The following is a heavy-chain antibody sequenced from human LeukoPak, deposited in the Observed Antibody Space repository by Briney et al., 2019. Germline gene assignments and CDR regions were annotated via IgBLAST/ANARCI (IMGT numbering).Heavy chain of an antibody. CDR3: ARLEWETYYYDSSGYYQTSPGGY. V-gene: IGHV5-51*01. J-gene: IGHJ4*02. CDR2: IYPGDSDT. D-gene: IGHD3-22*01. Sequence: GESLKISCKGSGYSFTNYWIGWVRQMPGKGLEWMGIIYPGDSDTRYSPSFQGQVTISVDKSISTAYLQWSSLKASDTAMYYCARLEWETYYYDSSGYYQTSPGGYWGQGTLVTVSS. CDR1: GYSFTNYW.